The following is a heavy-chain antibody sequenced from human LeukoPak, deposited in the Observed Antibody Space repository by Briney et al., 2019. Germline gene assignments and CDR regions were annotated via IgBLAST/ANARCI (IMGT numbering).Heavy chain of an antibody. CDR3: ARDSTYYYFDY. CDR1: GFAVSSNH. Sequence: GGSLRLSCAASGFAVSSNHMNWVRQAPGQGLEWVSIIYSAGTTYHYADSVKGRFTISRDTSKNTVYLQMSSLRDEDTAIYYCARDSTYYYFDYWGQGTLVTVSS. CDR2: IYSAGTT. J-gene: IGHJ4*02. D-gene: IGHD1-26*01. V-gene: IGHV3-53*01.